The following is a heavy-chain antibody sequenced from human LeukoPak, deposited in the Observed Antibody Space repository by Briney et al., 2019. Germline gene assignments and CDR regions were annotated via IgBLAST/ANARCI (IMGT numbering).Heavy chain of an antibody. CDR2: IYYSGST. J-gene: IGHJ4*02. V-gene: IGHV4-39*01. Sequence: KPSETLSLTCTVSGGSISSSSYYWGWIRQPPGKGLEWIGSIYYSGSTYYNPSLKSRVTISVDTSKNQFSLKLSPVTAADTAVYYCARLLRVTAAAKGYFDYWGQGTLVTVSS. CDR3: ARLLRVTAAAKGYFDY. CDR1: GGSISSSSYY. D-gene: IGHD6-13*01.